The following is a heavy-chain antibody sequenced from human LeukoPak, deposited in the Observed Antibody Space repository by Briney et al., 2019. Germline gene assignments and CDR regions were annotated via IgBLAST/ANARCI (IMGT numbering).Heavy chain of an antibody. J-gene: IGHJ3*02. CDR1: GFTFSNYA. V-gene: IGHV3-23*01. CDR2: VSGRDDST. CDR3: ARDRTSCSDNICYDAFDI. Sequence: PGGSLRLSCAASGFTFSNYAMYWVRQAPGKGLEWVSAVSGRDDSTYYADSVKGRFSISRDNDKNLLHLQMNSLRAEDTALYYCARDRTSCSDNICYDAFDIWGQGTMVIVSS. D-gene: IGHD2-2*01.